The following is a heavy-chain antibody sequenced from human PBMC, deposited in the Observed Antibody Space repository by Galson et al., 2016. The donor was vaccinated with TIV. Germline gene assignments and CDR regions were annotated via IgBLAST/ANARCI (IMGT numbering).Heavy chain of an antibody. V-gene: IGHV1-18*04. Sequence: SVKVSCKASGYTFSKYGVSWVRQAPGQGLEWMGWISAYSGDTHYAQKFQGRVTMTTDTSTSTAYMDLRSLRSDDTAVYYCTRDRGSTTMILVVDYYFGMDVWGQGTTVTV. J-gene: IGHJ6*02. CDR2: ISAYSGDT. CDR1: GYTFSKYG. CDR3: TRDRGSTTMILVVDYYFGMDV. D-gene: IGHD3-22*01.